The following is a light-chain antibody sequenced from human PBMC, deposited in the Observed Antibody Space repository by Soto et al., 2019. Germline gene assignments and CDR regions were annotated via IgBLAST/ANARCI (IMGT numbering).Light chain of an antibody. CDR3: TSYTSSSTVV. Sequence: QSALTQPAPVSGSPGQSITISCTGTGSDVGGYKYVSWYQQHPGKAPKLMIYEVSNRPSGVSNRFSGAKSGNTASLTISGLQAEDEADYYCTSYTSSSTVVFGGGTKLTVL. J-gene: IGLJ2*01. V-gene: IGLV2-14*01. CDR1: GSDVGGYKY. CDR2: EVS.